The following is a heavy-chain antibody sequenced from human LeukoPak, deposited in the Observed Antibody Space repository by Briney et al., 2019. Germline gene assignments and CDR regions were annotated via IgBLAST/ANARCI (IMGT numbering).Heavy chain of an antibody. V-gene: IGHV1-46*01. Sequence: ASVKVSCKASGYTFTSYYMHWVRQAPGQGLEWMGIINPSGGSTSYAQKFQGRVTMTRDMSTSTVYMELGSLRSEDTAVYYCARGPYYYDSSGYYPHFWFDYWGQGTLVTVSP. CDR3: ARGPYYYDSSGYYPHFWFDY. CDR1: GYTFTSYY. D-gene: IGHD3-22*01. CDR2: INPSGGST. J-gene: IGHJ4*02.